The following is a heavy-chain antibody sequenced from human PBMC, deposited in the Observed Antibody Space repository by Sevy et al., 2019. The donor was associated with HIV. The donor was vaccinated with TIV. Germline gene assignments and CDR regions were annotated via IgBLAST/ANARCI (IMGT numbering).Heavy chain of an antibody. CDR2: IKTKAGGETT. J-gene: IGHJ4*02. CDR3: STDSYCSSSTCPFTFDY. D-gene: IGHD2-2*01. CDR1: GFAFRDVW. Sequence: GGSLRLSCAASGFAFRDVWMNWVRQAPGKGLEWVGRIKTKAGGETTDYAAPVKGRFTISRDDSKNTVYLQMNSLKTEDTAVYYCSTDSYCSSSTCPFTFDYWGQGTLVTVSS. V-gene: IGHV3-15*01.